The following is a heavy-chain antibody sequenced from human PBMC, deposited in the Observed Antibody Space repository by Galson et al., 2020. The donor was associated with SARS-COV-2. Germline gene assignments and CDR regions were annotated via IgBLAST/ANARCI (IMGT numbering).Heavy chain of an antibody. CDR3: ARRTSSSGPAFDI. CDR2: IYSDGST. J-gene: IGHJ3*02. V-gene: IGHV3-53*01. Sequence: GGSLRHSCAVSGFTVSSNYMSWVRQAPEKGLEWVSVIYSDGSTSYADSVKGRFTISRDNSKNTLYLQMNSLRAEDTAVYYCARRTSSSGPAFDIWGQGTMVTVSS. CDR1: GFTVSSNY. D-gene: IGHD6-13*01.